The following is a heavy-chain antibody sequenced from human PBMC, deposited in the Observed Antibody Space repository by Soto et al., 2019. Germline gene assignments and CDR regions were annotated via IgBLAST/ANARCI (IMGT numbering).Heavy chain of an antibody. CDR2: ISAYNGNT. Sequence: QVQLVQSGAEVKKPGASVKVSCKASGDTFTSYGISWVRHAPGQGLEWMGWISAYNGNTKYAQKLQEIVTMTTDTSTSTADMELRSLRSADTAVYYCAREPKYFDYWGQGTLVTVSS. V-gene: IGHV1-18*01. CDR3: AREPKYFDY. J-gene: IGHJ4*02. CDR1: GDTFTSYG.